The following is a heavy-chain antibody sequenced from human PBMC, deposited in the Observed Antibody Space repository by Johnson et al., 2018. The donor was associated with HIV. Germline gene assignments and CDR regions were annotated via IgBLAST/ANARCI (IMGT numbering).Heavy chain of an antibody. J-gene: IGHJ3*02. Sequence: VQLVESGGGLIQPGGSLRLSCAASGFTFDDYGMSWVRQAPGKGLEWVAVISYDGSNKYYADSVKGRFTISRDNSKNTLYLQMNSLRAEDTAVYYCAKGFYSSSSSDAFDIWGQGTMVTVSS. CDR1: GFTFDDYG. CDR2: ISYDGSNK. CDR3: AKGFYSSSSSDAFDI. V-gene: IGHV3-30*18. D-gene: IGHD6-6*01.